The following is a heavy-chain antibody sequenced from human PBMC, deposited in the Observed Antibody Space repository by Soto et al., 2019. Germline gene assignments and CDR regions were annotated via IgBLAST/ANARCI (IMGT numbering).Heavy chain of an antibody. D-gene: IGHD2-2*01. CDR1: GYTFTSYD. J-gene: IGHJ4*02. CDR3: ARFFGLMSRYCSSTSCPAPQNNFDY. V-gene: IGHV1-8*01. CDR2: MNPNSGNT. Sequence: ASVKVSCKASGYTFTSYDINWVRQATGQGLEWMGWMNPNSGNTGYAQKFQGRVTMTRNTSISAAYMELSSPRSEAPAVDYCARFFGLMSRYCSSTSCPAPQNNFDYWGQRTLVTVSS.